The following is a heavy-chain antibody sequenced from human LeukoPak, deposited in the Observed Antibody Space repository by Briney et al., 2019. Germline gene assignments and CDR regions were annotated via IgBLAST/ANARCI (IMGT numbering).Heavy chain of an antibody. CDR3: AKDKSGSYWGFFDY. Sequence: GGSLRLSCAASGFTFDDYTMHWVRQAPGKGLEWVSLISWDGGSTYYADSVKGRFTISRDNSKNSLYLQMNSLGTEDTALYYCAKDKSGSYWGFFDYWGQGTLVTVSS. J-gene: IGHJ4*02. CDR2: ISWDGGST. V-gene: IGHV3-43*01. D-gene: IGHD1-26*01. CDR1: GFTFDDYT.